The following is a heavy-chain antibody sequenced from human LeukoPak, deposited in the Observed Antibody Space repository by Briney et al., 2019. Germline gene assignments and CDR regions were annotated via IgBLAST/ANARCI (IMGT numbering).Heavy chain of an antibody. V-gene: IGHV3-23*01. CDR3: AKWWELPPYYFDY. Sequence: GGSLRLSCAASGFTFSSYAMSWVRQAPGKGLEWDSAISGSGGSTYYADSVKGRFTISRDNSKNTLYLQMNSLRAEDTAVYYCAKWWELPPYYFDYWGQGTLVTVSS. J-gene: IGHJ4*02. CDR1: GFTFSSYA. D-gene: IGHD1-26*01. CDR2: ISGSGGST.